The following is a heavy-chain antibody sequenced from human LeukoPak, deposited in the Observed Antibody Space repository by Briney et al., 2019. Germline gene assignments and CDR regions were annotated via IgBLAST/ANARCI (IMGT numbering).Heavy chain of an antibody. Sequence: GGSLRLSCAASGLIFARYAMNWVRQAPGKGLEWVSTISGSGGRTYYADSVKGRFTVSRDNSKNTLYLQMNSLRAADTAVYYCAKHGGAGVVDYHYGMDVWGQGTTVTVSS. CDR3: AKHGGAGVVDYHYGMDV. V-gene: IGHV3-23*01. CDR1: GLIFARYA. J-gene: IGHJ6*02. CDR2: ISGSGGRT. D-gene: IGHD2-15*01.